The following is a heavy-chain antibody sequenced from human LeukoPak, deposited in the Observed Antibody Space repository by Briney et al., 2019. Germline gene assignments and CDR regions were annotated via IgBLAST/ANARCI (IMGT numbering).Heavy chain of an antibody. Sequence: GGSLRLSCAGSGFTFDDYAMHWVRQAPGKSLEWVSGISWNSGSIGYADSAKGRFTISRDNAKNSLYLQMNSLRPEDMALYYCAKGAARLSLFTSFDYWGQGTLVTVSS. J-gene: IGHJ4*02. D-gene: IGHD3-16*01. CDR1: GFTFDDYA. CDR3: AKGAARLSLFTSFDY. CDR2: ISWNSGSI. V-gene: IGHV3-9*03.